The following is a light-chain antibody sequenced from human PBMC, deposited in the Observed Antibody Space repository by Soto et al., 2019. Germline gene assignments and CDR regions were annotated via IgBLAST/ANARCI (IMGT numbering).Light chain of an antibody. CDR2: AAS. CDR3: QQGHSFPLT. Sequence: DIQLTQSPSSVSASLGDRVTITCRACQGISNWLAWYQQKPGEAPKLLISAASSIQSGVPSRFSGSGSGTDFTLTINSLQPEDFATYYCQQGHSFPLTFGGGTKVDIK. J-gene: IGKJ4*01. V-gene: IGKV1D-12*01. CDR1: QGISNW.